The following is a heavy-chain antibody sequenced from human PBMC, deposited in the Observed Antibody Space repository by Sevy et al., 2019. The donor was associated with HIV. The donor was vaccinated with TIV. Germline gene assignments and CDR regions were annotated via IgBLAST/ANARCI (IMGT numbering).Heavy chain of an antibody. CDR3: AREEYVRYYDSSGYSPFDY. J-gene: IGHJ4*02. CDR2: IYTSGST. V-gene: IGHV4-4*07. D-gene: IGHD3-22*01. CDR1: GGSISSYC. Sequence: SETLSLTCTVSGGSISSYCWSWIRQPAGKGLEWIGRIYTSGSTNYNPSLKSRVTMSVDTSKNQFSLKLSSVTAADTAVYYCAREEYVRYYDSSGYSPFDYWGQGTLVTVSS.